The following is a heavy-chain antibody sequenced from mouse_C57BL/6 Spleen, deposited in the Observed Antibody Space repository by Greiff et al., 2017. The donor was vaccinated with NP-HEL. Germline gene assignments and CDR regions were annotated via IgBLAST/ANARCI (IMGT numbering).Heavy chain of an antibody. CDR2: IYPGSGST. V-gene: IGHV1-55*01. J-gene: IGHJ4*01. CDR1: GYTFTSYW. Sequence: QVHVKQPGAELVKPGASVKMSCKASGYTFTSYWITWVKQRPGQGLEWIGDIYPGSGSTNYNEKFKSKATLTVDTSSSTAYMQLSSLTSEDSAVYYCARGSSGYGAMDYWGQGTSVTVSS. D-gene: IGHD3-2*02. CDR3: ARGSSGYGAMDY.